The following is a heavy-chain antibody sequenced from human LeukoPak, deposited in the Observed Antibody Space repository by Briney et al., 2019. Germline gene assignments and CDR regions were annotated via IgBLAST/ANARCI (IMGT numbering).Heavy chain of an antibody. D-gene: IGHD3-22*01. CDR3: ARGGPSQYYYDSSGYYDY. CDR1: GGSFSGYY. Sequence: SETLSLTCAVYGGSFSGYYWSWIRQPPGKGLEWIGEINHSGSTNYNPSLKSRVTISVDTSKNQFSLKLSSVTAADTAVYYRARGGPSQYYYDSSGYYDYWGQGTLVTVSS. V-gene: IGHV4-34*01. CDR2: INHSGST. J-gene: IGHJ4*02.